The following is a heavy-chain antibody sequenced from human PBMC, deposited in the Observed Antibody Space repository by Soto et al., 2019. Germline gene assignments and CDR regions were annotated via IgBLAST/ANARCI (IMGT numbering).Heavy chain of an antibody. V-gene: IGHV1-18*01. J-gene: IGHJ6*02. CDR3: ARRTTNGSGSYYKYYYYGMDV. CDR2: ISAYNGNT. Sequence: ASVKVSCKASGYTFTSYVISWVLQAPGQGLEWMGWISAYNGNTNYAQKLQGRVTMTTDTSTSTAYMELRSLRSDDTAVYYCARRTTNGSGSYYKYYYYGMDVWGQGTTVTVSS. D-gene: IGHD3-10*01. CDR1: GYTFTSYV.